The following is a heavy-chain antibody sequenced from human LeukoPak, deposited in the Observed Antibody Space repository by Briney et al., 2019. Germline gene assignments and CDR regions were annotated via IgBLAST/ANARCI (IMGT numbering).Heavy chain of an antibody. CDR3: ARDRPGRYCSTVSCYSASPFDP. J-gene: IGHJ5*02. Sequence: SAKVSRKASGGTVSRFPISWVRPAPGQRLGWMGGIIPMFDTAKYAQKFQGRVTITADESAGTAYMELSSLRSEDTAVYYCARDRPGRYCSTVSCYSASPFDPWGQGTLVTVSS. V-gene: IGHV1-69*13. CDR2: IIPMFDTA. CDR1: GGTVSRFP. D-gene: IGHD2-2*02.